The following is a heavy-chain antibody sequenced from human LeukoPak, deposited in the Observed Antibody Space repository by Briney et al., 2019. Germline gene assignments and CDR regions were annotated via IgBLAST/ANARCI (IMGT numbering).Heavy chain of an antibody. CDR1: GGTFSSYA. Sequence: ASVKVSCKASGGTFSSYAISWVRQAPGQGLEWMGLINPNSGGTNYAQKFQGRVTMTRDTSISTAYMELSRLRSDDTAVYYCAREGRDYAESNWFDPWGQGTLVTVSS. CDR2: INPNSGGT. V-gene: IGHV1-2*02. D-gene: IGHD4-17*01. CDR3: AREGRDYAESNWFDP. J-gene: IGHJ5*02.